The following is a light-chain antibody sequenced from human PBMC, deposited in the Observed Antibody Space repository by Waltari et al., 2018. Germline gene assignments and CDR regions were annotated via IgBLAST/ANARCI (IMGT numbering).Light chain of an antibody. CDR2: GTS. Sequence: QSVLTQPPSVSGAPGQRVTISCTGSSSNIGAGYDVFWYQHLPGTAPKLLIFGTSILPSGVPDRFSGSKSGPSASLAIIGLQAEDEADYYCQSYDSSLSVVFGGGTKVTVL. J-gene: IGLJ2*01. CDR1: SSNIGAGYD. V-gene: IGLV1-40*01. CDR3: QSYDSSLSVV.